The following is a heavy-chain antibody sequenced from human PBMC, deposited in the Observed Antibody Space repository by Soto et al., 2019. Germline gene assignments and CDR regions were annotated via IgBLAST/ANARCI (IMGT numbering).Heavy chain of an antibody. CDR3: ARDPSTINKLIGVWFDP. J-gene: IGHJ5*02. V-gene: IGHV3-23*01. D-gene: IGHD4-4*01. CDR1: GFTFNTYA. CDR2: ISGSGFST. Sequence: EVHLLESGGGLVQPGGSLRLSCAASGFTFNTYAMSWVRQAPGQGLEWVSAISGSGFSTYYADSVKGRFSISSDSSKNTLFLQMNSLRADDTAVYFCARDPSTINKLIGVWFDPWGQGTLVTVSS.